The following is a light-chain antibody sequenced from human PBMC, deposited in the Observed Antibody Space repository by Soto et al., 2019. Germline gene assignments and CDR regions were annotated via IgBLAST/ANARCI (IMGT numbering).Light chain of an antibody. CDR2: EVT. V-gene: IGLV2-14*01. J-gene: IGLJ3*02. Sequence: QSALTQPASVSGSPGQSITISCTGTSHDVGAYDYVSWFQQHPGKAPKLMIYEVTNRPSGVSDRFSGSKSGNTASLTTSALQAEDEADYYCSSYTSRSTLVFGGGTKVTVL. CDR3: SSYTSRSTLV. CDR1: SHDVGAYDY.